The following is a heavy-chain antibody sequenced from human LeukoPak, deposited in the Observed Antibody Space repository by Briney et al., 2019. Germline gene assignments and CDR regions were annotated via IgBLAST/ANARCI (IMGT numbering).Heavy chain of an antibody. Sequence: SETLSLTCSVSGGSIGTNYWGWIRQLPGKGLEWIGSIYYSGSTYYNPSLKGRVTISVDTSKNQFSLKLSSVTAADTAVYYCARPWFGESGHGGVFDYWGQGTLVTVSS. V-gene: IGHV4-39*01. CDR3: ARPWFGESGHGGVFDY. CDR2: IYYSGST. J-gene: IGHJ4*02. D-gene: IGHD3-10*01. CDR1: GGSIGTNY.